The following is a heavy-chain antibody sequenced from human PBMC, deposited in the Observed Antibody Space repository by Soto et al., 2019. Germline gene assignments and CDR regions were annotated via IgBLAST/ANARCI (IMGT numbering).Heavy chain of an antibody. Sequence: QVQLVESGGGVVQPGRSLRLSCAASGFTFSSYGMHWVRQAPGKGLEWVAVIWYDGSNKYYADSVKGRFTISRDNSKNTLYLQMNSLRSEDTDVYYWASEPPKAAAGGYYDDYGMDVWGQGTTVTVSS. CDR1: GFTFSSYG. J-gene: IGHJ6*01. CDR2: IWYDGSNK. D-gene: IGHD6-13*01. CDR3: ASEPPKAAAGGYYDDYGMDV. V-gene: IGHV3-33*01.